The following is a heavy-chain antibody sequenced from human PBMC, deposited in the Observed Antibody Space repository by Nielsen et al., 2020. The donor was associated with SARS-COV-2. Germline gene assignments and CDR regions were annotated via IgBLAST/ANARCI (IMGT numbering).Heavy chain of an antibody. D-gene: IGHD6-19*01. CDR2: ISGSGGST. J-gene: IGHJ4*02. CDR3: AKYRWVIAVAGEPDY. V-gene: IGHV3-23*01. Sequence: GGSLRLSCAASGFTFSDYYMSWIRQAPGKGLEWVSAISGSGGSTYYADSVKGRFTISRDNSKNTLYLQMNSLRAEDTAVYYCAKYRWVIAVAGEPDYWGQGTLVTVSS. CDR1: GFTFSDYY.